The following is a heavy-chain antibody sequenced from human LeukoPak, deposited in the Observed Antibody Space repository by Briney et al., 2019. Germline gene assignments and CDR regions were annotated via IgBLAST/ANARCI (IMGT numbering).Heavy chain of an antibody. CDR1: GFAFSSYA. CDR3: ARAPVTSCRGAFCYPFDY. Sequence: PGGSLRLSCAASGFAFSSYAMHWVRQAPGKGLGWVAIISYDGITASYSDSVKGRFTISRDNFKNTLYLQMNSLRGEDTALYYCARAPVTSCRGAFCYPFDYSGQGILVTVSS. D-gene: IGHD2-21*01. V-gene: IGHV3-30*04. CDR2: ISYDGITA. J-gene: IGHJ4*02.